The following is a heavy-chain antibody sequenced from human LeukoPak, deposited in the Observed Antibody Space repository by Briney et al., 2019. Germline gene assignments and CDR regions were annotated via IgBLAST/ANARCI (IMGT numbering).Heavy chain of an antibody. J-gene: IGHJ4*02. CDR3: AKGSKRYLDY. CDR2: IYSGGST. V-gene: IGHV3-66*01. Sequence: GGSLRLSCAASGFTVSSTYMSWVRQAPGKGLEWVSLIYSGGSTYDADSVKGRFTISRDNSENTLYFQMNSLTAEDTAVYYCAKGSKRYLDYWGQGTLVTVSS. CDR1: GFTVSSTY.